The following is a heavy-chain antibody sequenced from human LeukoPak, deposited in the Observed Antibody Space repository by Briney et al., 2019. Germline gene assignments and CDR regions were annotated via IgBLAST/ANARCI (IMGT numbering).Heavy chain of an antibody. CDR3: ARGPRVFGVVLSSHWFFDV. CDR2: MNPKTGNT. J-gene: IGHJ2*01. V-gene: IGHV1-8*01. D-gene: IGHD3-3*01. CDR1: GYTFSSSD. Sequence: GASVKVFCTASGYTFSSSDINWVRQAAGQGLAWMRWMNPKTGNTGYAQKFQGRLSFTRNTSINTAYMELSSMRSEDTAVYYCARGPRVFGVVLSSHWFFDVWGRGTLVTVSS.